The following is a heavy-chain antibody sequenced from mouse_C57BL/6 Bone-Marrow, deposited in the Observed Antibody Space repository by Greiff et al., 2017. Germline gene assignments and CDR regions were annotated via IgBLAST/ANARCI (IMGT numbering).Heavy chain of an antibody. Sequence: VQLQQSGTVLARPGASVKMSCKTSGYTFTSYWMHWVKQRPGQGLAWIGRIHPSDSDTNYNQKFKGKATLTVDKSSSTAYMQLSSLTSEDSAVYYCAIWGDYDGYFDYWGQGTTLTVSS. CDR2: IHPSDSDT. CDR3: AIWGDYDGYFDY. J-gene: IGHJ2*01. D-gene: IGHD2-4*01. CDR1: GYTFTSYW. V-gene: IGHV1-74*01.